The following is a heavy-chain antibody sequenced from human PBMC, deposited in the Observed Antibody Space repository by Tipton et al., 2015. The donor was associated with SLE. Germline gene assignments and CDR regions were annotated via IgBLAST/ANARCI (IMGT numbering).Heavy chain of an antibody. V-gene: IGHV4-59*01. CDR1: GGSISSYY. CDR3: ARCVGYSYGFDY. D-gene: IGHD5-18*01. J-gene: IGHJ4*02. CDR2: IYYSGST. Sequence: TLSLTCTVSGGSISSYYWSWIRQPPGKGLEWIGYIYYSGSTNYNPSLQSRVTISVDTSKNQFSLKLSSVTAADTAVYYCARCVGYSYGFDYWGQGTLVTVSS.